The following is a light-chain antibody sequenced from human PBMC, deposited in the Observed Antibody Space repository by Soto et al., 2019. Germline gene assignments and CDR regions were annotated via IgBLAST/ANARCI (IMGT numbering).Light chain of an antibody. V-gene: IGLV1-40*01. CDR3: QSYDSSLSGSV. Sequence: QSVLTQPPSVSGTPGQRVTISCTGSSSNIGAGYDVHWYQQLPGTAPKLLIYGNSNRPSGVPDRFSGSKSGTSASLAITGLQAVDEADYYCQSYDSSLSGSVFGGGTKHTVL. CDR1: SSNIGAGYD. J-gene: IGLJ2*01. CDR2: GNS.